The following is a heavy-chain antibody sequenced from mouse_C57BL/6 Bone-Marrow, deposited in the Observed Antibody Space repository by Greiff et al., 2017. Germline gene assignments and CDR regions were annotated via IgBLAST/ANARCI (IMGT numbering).Heavy chain of an antibody. CDR1: GFPFSSYG. V-gene: IGHV5-6*01. Sequence: EVNLVESGGDLVKPGGSLKLSCAASGFPFSSYGMSWVRQTPDQSLEWVATIRSGGSYPYSPDSVKGRFTISRDNANNPLYLQMCSLKSVDTAMYYGARKRLYYFDDWGQGTTLTGAS. CDR3: ARKRLYYFDD. J-gene: IGHJ2*01. CDR2: IRSGGSYP.